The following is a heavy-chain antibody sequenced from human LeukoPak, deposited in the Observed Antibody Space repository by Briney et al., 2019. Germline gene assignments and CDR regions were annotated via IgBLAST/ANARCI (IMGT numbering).Heavy chain of an antibody. CDR1: GYSISSGYY. CDR2: IYYSGST. J-gene: IGHJ4*02. Sequence: PSETLSLTCTVSGYSISSGYYWGWIRQPPGKGLEWIGSIYYSGSTYYNPSLKSRVTISVDTSKNQFSLKLSSVTAADTAVYYCARSLDFDYWGQGTLVTVSS. V-gene: IGHV4-38-2*02. CDR3: ARSLDFDY.